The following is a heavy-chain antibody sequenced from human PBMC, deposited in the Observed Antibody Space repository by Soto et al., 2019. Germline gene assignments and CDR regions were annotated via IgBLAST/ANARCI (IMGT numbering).Heavy chain of an antibody. CDR2: IYYDGSKK. D-gene: IGHD2-15*01. J-gene: IGHJ3*01. CDR3: ARALAGVPEAADL. Sequence: QVQLVESGGGVVQPGRSLRLSCEASGFSFGGFGMHWMRQAPGKGLEWVAVIYYDGSKKYYGDSVRGRFTISRDNSKYTVHLQMDSLRAEDTAVYYCARALAGVPEAADLWGQGTMVTVSS. CDR1: GFSFGGFG. V-gene: IGHV3-33*08.